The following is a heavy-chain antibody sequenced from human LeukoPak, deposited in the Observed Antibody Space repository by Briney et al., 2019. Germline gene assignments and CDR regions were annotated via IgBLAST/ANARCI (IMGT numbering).Heavy chain of an antibody. CDR2: IYYSGTT. J-gene: IGHJ4*02. CDR1: GGSISSYY. D-gene: IGHD6-13*01. V-gene: IGHV4-59*01. CDR3: ARGVYIAAAQYGY. Sequence: PSETLSLTCTVCGGSISSYYWSLIRQPPGKGLEGIGYIYYSGTTNYNPSLKSRVTISVDTSKNQFSLKLSSVTAADTAVYYCARGVYIAAAQYGYWGQGTLVTVSS.